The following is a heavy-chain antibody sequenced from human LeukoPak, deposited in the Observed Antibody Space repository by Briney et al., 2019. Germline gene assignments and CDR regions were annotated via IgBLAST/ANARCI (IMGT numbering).Heavy chain of an antibody. Sequence: PSETLSLTCTVSGGSINRRSYYWVCIRQPPGKGLEWIGSIYYSGSTYYNPSLKSRVTISVDTSKNQFSLKLSSVTAADTAVYYCVRLSLIFGSFDPWGQGTLVTVSS. CDR2: IYYSGST. CDR3: VRLSLIFGSFDP. V-gene: IGHV4-39*01. CDR1: GGSINRRSYY. D-gene: IGHD3-10*01. J-gene: IGHJ5*02.